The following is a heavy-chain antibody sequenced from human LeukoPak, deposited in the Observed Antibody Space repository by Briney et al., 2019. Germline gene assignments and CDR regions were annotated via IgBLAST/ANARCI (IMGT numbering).Heavy chain of an antibody. CDR1: GFTFSSYS. CDR3: ARGPSNRYCSSTSCYPPFFY. D-gene: IGHD2-2*01. CDR2: ISSSSSTI. V-gene: IGHV3-48*04. Sequence: PGGSLRLSCAASGFTFSSYSMNWVRQAPGKGLEWVSYISSSSSTIYYADPVKGRFTISRDNAKNSLYLQMNSLRAEDTAVYYCARGPSNRYCSSTSCYPPFFYWGQGTLVTVSS. J-gene: IGHJ4*02.